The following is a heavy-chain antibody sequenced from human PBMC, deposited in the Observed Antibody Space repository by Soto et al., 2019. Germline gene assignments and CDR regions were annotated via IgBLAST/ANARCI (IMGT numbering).Heavy chain of an antibody. CDR2: ISSSSSYI. J-gene: IGHJ3*02. V-gene: IGHV3-21*01. Sequence: EVQLVESGGGLVKPGGSLRLSCAASGFTFSSYSMNWVRQAPGKGLEWVSYISSSSSYIYYADSVKGRFTISRDNAKNSLYLQMNSLRAEDTAVYYCEEAHNRDAFDIWGRGTMVTVSS. CDR1: GFTFSSYS. D-gene: IGHD1-20*01. CDR3: EEAHNRDAFDI.